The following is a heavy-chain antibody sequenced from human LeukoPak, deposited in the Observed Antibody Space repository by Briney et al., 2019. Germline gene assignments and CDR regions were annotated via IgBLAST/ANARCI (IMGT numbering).Heavy chain of an antibody. J-gene: IGHJ1*01. Sequence: GGSLRLSCAASGFTFSSYSMNWVRQAPGKGLEWVSYISSSSSTIYYADSVKGRFTISRDNAKNSLYLQMNSLRAEDTAVYYCARDAKDEYSSSPEYFQHWGQGTLVTVSS. V-gene: IGHV3-48*04. CDR2: ISSSSSTI. D-gene: IGHD6-13*01. CDR1: GFTFSSYS. CDR3: ARDAKDEYSSSPEYFQH.